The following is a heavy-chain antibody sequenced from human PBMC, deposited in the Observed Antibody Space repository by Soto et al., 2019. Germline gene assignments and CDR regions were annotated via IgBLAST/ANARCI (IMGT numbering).Heavy chain of an antibody. V-gene: IGHV1-69*13. Sequence: SVKVSCKASGGTFSSYAISWVRQAPGQGLEWMGGIIPIFGTANYAQKFQGRATITADESTSTAYMELSSLRSEDTAVYYCARPTQRAYDLPGQTNFYSYGMDVWGQGTTVTVSS. CDR2: IIPIFGTA. J-gene: IGHJ6*02. CDR1: GGTFSSYA. CDR3: ARPTQRAYDLPGQTNFYSYGMDV. D-gene: IGHD3-3*01.